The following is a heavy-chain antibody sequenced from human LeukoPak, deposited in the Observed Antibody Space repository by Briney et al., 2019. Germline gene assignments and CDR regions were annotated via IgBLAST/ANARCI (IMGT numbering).Heavy chain of an antibody. Sequence: PGGSLRLSCAASGFTFSSYSMIWVRQAPGKGLEWVSSISSSSSSKYYADSVKGRFTISRDNAKNSLYLQMNSLRAEDTAVYYCVKRWTGTTIGQQDYWGQGTLVTVSS. V-gene: IGHV3-21*01. CDR1: GFTFSSYS. CDR3: VKRWTGTTIGQQDY. D-gene: IGHD1-1*01. J-gene: IGHJ4*02. CDR2: ISSSSSSK.